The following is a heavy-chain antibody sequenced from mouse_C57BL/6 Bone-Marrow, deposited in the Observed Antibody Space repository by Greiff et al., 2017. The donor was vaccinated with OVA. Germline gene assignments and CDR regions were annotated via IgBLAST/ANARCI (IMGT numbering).Heavy chain of an antibody. CDR3: APHYYGSNYFDY. V-gene: IGHV1-26*01. CDR2: INPNNGGT. Sequence: EVQLQQSGPELVKPGASVKISCKASGYTFTDYYMNWVKQSHGKSLEWIGDINPNNGGTSYNQKFKGKATLTVDKSSSTAYMELRSLTSEDSAVYYCAPHYYGSNYFDYWGQGTTLTVSS. CDR1: GYTFTDYY. J-gene: IGHJ2*01. D-gene: IGHD1-1*01.